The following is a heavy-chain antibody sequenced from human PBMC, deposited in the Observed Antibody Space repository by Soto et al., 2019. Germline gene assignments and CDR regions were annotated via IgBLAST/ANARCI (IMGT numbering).Heavy chain of an antibody. CDR3: AKGRTGR. CDR2: ISSGGSPI. D-gene: IGHD3-9*01. V-gene: IGHV3-48*02. Sequence: EVHLVESGGGLVQPGGSLRLSCAASGFTFSSFSMNWVRQAPGKGLEWVSYISSGGSPIYYADSVKGRFTISRDNAKNSLYLQKNSLRDGDTAVYYCAKGRTGRWGQGTMVTVSS. J-gene: IGHJ3*01. CDR1: GFTFSSFS.